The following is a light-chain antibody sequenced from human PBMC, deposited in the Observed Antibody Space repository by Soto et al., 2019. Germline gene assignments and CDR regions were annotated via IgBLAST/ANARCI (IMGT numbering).Light chain of an antibody. V-gene: IGKV3-11*01. Sequence: EIVLTQSPATLSLSPGERATLSCRASQSVGSVLAWYQQKPGQAPRLLIYDTSIRDTGIHARFSGSGSGTDFTLTISRLEHEEFAVYYCQQRNSWPPTFTFGQGTRLEIK. J-gene: IGKJ5*01. CDR1: QSVGSV. CDR3: QQRNSWPPTFT. CDR2: DTS.